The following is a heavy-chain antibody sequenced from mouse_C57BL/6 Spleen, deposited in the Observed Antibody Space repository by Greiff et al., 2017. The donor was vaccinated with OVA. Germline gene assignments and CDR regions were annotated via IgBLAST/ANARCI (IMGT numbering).Heavy chain of an antibody. CDR1: GFTFSDYG. Sequence: DVHLVESGGGLVKPGGSLKLSCAASGFTFSDYGMHWVRQAPEKGLEWVAYISSGSSTIYYADTVKGRFTISRDNAKNTLFLQMTSLRSEDTAMYYCARGLGRRYYFDYWGQGTTLTVSS. V-gene: IGHV5-17*01. D-gene: IGHD4-1*01. CDR3: ARGLGRRYYFDY. CDR2: ISSGSSTI. J-gene: IGHJ2*01.